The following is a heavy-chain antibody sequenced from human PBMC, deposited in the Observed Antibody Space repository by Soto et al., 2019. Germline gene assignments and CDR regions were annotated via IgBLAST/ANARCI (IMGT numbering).Heavy chain of an antibody. CDR1: GFIFSSYV. CDR2: VSGNGGST. V-gene: IGHV3-23*01. J-gene: IGHJ4*02. CDR3: ARDHPSGWSIEFYFDY. D-gene: IGHD6-19*01. Sequence: EVQLLESGGGLVQPGGSLRLSCAASGFIFSSYVMSWVRQAPGKGLEWVSSVSGNGGSTYYADSVKGRFTISRDNSKNTLYLQMNSLRAEDTAIYYCARDHPSGWSIEFYFDYWGQGTLVTASS.